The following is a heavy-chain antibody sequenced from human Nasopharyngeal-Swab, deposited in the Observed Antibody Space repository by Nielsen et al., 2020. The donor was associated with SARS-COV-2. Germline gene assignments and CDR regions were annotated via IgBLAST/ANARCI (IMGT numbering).Heavy chain of an antibody. J-gene: IGHJ4*02. CDR3: ARDTENSLWY. D-gene: IGHD4-23*01. V-gene: IGHV3-7*01. CDR2: IKQDGSAM. Sequence: GESLKISCAASAFTFSSYWMNWVRQAPGKGLEWVANIKQDGSAMHYVDSVKGRFTISRDNAKNSLYLQMNSLRAEDTALYYCARDTENSLWYWGQGTLVTVSS. CDR1: AFTFSSYW.